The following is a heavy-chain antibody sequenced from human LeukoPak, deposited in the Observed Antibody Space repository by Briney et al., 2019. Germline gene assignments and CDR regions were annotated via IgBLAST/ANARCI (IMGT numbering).Heavy chain of an antibody. J-gene: IGHJ1*01. V-gene: IGHV1-18*01. CDR1: GYTFTSYG. Sequence: ASVKVSCKASGYTFTSYGISWVRQAPGQGLEWMGWISAYNGNTNYAQKLQGRVTMTTDTSTSTAYMELRSLRSDDTAVYYCARTPAIYDILTGYTEYFQHWGQGTLVTVSS. D-gene: IGHD3-9*01. CDR2: ISAYNGNT. CDR3: ARTPAIYDILTGYTEYFQH.